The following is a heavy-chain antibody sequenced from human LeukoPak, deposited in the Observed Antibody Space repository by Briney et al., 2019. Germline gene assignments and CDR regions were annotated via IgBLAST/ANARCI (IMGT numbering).Heavy chain of an antibody. CDR1: GGSLSSYY. CDR2: IYYSGST. Sequence: SETLSLTCTVSGGSLSSYYWTWTRQPPGKGLEWIGYIYYSGSTNYNPSLESRVTISVDTSTNQISLKLTSVTAADTAVYYCARGPSSGWYGELGYWGQGTLVSVSS. CDR3: ARGPSSGWYGELGY. J-gene: IGHJ4*02. D-gene: IGHD6-19*01. V-gene: IGHV4-59*01.